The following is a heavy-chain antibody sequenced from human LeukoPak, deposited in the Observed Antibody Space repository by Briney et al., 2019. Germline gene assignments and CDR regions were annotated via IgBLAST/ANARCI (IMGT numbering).Heavy chain of an antibody. CDR2: FYNSGRS. CDR3: TRGAGWLIDY. V-gene: IGHV4-61*03. J-gene: IGHJ4*02. D-gene: IGHD3-16*01. CDR1: GGSISSSSYY. Sequence: SETLSLTCTVSGGSISSSSYYWSWIRQPPGKGLEWIGYFYNSGRSTYNPSLKSRVTISADTSKNHFSLKLNSVTTADTAVYYCTRGAGWLIDYWGQGILVNVSS.